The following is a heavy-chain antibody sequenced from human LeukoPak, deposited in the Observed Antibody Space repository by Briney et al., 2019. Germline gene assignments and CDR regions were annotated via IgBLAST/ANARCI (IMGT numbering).Heavy chain of an antibody. CDR2: INHSGST. CDR3: ARVVRWLRFSRYYYYYMDV. J-gene: IGHJ6*03. D-gene: IGHD5-12*01. CDR1: GGSFSGYY. V-gene: IGHV4-34*01. Sequence: PSETLSLTCAVYGGSFSGYYWSWIRQPPGKGLEWIGEINHSGSTNYNPSLKSRVTISVDTSKNQFSLKLSSVTAADTAVYYCARVVRWLRFSRYYYYYMDVWGKGTTVTVSS.